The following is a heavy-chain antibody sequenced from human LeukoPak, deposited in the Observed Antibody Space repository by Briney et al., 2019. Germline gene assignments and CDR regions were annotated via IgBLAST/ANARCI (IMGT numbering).Heavy chain of an antibody. V-gene: IGHV3-64*01. D-gene: IGHD3-22*01. CDR3: ARGRYYYDSSGYYIADS. J-gene: IGHJ4*02. CDR1: GFTFSTYA. Sequence: GDSLRLSCAASGFTFSTYAMNWVRQAPGKGLEYVSAISINGGSTYYANSVKGRFSISRDDSKNTLYLQMGSLRAEDMAVYYCARGRYYYDSSGYYIADSWGQGTLVTVSS. CDR2: ISINGGST.